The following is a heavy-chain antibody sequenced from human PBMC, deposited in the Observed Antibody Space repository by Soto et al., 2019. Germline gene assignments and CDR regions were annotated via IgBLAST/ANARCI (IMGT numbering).Heavy chain of an antibody. D-gene: IGHD4-4*01. CDR3: ARQIINDGNSGFDY. CDR2: IYHSGST. J-gene: IGHJ4*02. CDR1: GGSISSGGYS. Sequence: SETLSLTCAVSGGSISSGGYSWSWIRQPPGKGLEWIGYIYHSGSTYYNPSLKSRVTISVDRSKNQFSLKLSSVTAADTAVYYCARQIINDGNSGFDYWGQGTLVTVSS. V-gene: IGHV4-30-2*01.